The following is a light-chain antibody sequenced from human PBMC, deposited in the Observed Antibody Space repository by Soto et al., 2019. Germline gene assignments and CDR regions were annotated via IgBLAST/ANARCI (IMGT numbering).Light chain of an antibody. CDR1: QSVSSSY. CDR3: QQYGSSP. V-gene: IGKV3-20*01. CDR2: GAS. J-gene: IGKJ4*01. Sequence: EIVLTQSPGTLSLSPGERATLSCRASQSVSSSYLAWYQQKPGQAPMLLIYGASSRATGIPDRFSGSGSGTDFTLTISRLEAEDFAVYYCQQYGSSPFGGGTKVEIK.